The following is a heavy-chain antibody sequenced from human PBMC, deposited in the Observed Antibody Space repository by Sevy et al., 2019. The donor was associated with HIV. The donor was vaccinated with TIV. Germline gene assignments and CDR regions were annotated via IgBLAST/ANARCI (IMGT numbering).Heavy chain of an antibody. CDR1: GYTFTSYG. V-gene: IGHV1-18*01. J-gene: IGHJ4*02. Sequence: ASVKVSCKASGYTFTSYGISWVRQAPGQGLEWMGWISAYNGNTNYAQKLQGRVTMTTDTSTSTAYMELRSLRSDDTAVYYCARVVVAAAGSDYFHYWGQGTLVTVSS. CDR2: ISAYNGNT. D-gene: IGHD6-13*01. CDR3: ARVVVAAAGSDYFHY.